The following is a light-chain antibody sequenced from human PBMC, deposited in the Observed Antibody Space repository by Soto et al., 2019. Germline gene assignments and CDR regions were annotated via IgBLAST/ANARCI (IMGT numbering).Light chain of an antibody. CDR1: SSDVGGYNY. V-gene: IGLV2-14*01. CDR3: SSYTSSSTRV. J-gene: IGLJ1*01. Sequence: QSALTQPASVSGSPGQSITISCTGTSSDVGGYNYVSWYQQHPGKAPKLMIYEVSNRPSGVSNLFSGSKSGNTASLTISGLQAEDEADYYCSSYTSSSTRVFGTGTKLTVL. CDR2: EVS.